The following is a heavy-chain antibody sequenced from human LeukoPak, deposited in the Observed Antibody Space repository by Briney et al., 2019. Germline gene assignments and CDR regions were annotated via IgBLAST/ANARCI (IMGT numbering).Heavy chain of an antibody. CDR3: ARGRSGEVIFRVDHGMDV. CDR1: GFTFSDYY. CDR2: ISSSTNTI. D-gene: IGHD3-3*01. V-gene: IGHV3-11*01. Sequence: GGSLRLSCAASGFTFSDYYMSWIRQAPGKGLEWVSHISSSTNTIYYADSVKGRFTISRDNAKNSLFLQMNSLRAEDTAVYYCARGRSGEVIFRVDHGMDVWGQGTTVTVSS. J-gene: IGHJ6*02.